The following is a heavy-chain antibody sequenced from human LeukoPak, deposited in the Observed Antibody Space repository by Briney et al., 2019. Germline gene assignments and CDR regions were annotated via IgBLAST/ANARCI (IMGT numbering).Heavy chain of an antibody. CDR2: IRGSGDRT. V-gene: IGHV3-23*01. J-gene: IGHJ1*01. D-gene: IGHD4-23*01. CDR3: TTRATVVKKYFQH. CDR1: GFSFPNYA. Sequence: PGGSLRLSCVASGFSFPNYAMTWVRQAPGERLEWVSAIRGSGDRTSYADSLKGRFTISRDKSKNTLYLQMNSLRAEDTAVYYCTTRATVVKKYFQHWGQGTLVTVSS.